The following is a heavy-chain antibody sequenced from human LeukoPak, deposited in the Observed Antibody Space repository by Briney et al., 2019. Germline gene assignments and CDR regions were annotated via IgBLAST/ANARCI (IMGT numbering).Heavy chain of an antibody. CDR3: AKGFSSHYEY. Sequence: GSLRLSCAASGFIFCTYAMMGVRQAPGKGLEWVSSVTGSGGGTFYADSVKGRFTISRDNSQNTLYLQMNSLGAEDTAVYYCAKGFSSHYEYWGQGTLVTVSS. J-gene: IGHJ4*02. D-gene: IGHD2/OR15-2a*01. CDR2: VTGSGGGT. V-gene: IGHV3-23*01. CDR1: GFIFCTYA.